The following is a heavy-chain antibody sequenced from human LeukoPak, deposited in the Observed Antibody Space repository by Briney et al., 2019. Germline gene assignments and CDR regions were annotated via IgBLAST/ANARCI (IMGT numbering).Heavy chain of an antibody. J-gene: IGHJ4*02. D-gene: IGHD3-3*01. CDR3: ARVDFWSGYCFDY. CDR1: GGSISSGGYY. Sequence: HSETLSLTCTVSGGSISSGGYYWSWIRQHPGKGLEWIGYIYYSGSTYYNPSLKSRVTISVDTSKNQFSLKLSSVTAADTAVYYCARVDFWSGYCFDYWGQGTLVTVSS. V-gene: IGHV4-31*03. CDR2: IYYSGST.